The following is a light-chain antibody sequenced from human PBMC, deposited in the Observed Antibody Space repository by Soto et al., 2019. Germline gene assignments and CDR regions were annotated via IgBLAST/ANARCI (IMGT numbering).Light chain of an antibody. V-gene: IGKV1-13*02. CDR3: QQFNTYPIT. Sequence: AIQLIQSPSSLSASVGDRVTITCRASQAIRGALAWYQQKPGKPPKLLIFDVSSLQSGVPSRFSGSGSGTDFTLTISSLQPEDFATYYCQQFNTYPITFGQGTRLEIK. CDR1: QAIRGA. CDR2: DVS. J-gene: IGKJ5*01.